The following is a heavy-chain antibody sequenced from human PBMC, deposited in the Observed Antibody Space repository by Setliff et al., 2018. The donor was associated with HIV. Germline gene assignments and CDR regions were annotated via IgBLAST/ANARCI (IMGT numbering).Heavy chain of an antibody. V-gene: IGHV4-59*11. CDR2: LYHGGST. Sequence: TLSLTCHISGVSISSHYWSWIRQSPGQGLEWIGYLYHGGSTNYNPSLKSRVTISVDTSKNQLSLKLNSVTAADTAVYYCARGRVEVVVEPEADIIAHYDYMDVWGKGTTVTVSS. CDR3: ARGRVEVVVEPEADIIAHYDYMDV. D-gene: IGHD2-21*01. CDR1: GVSISSHY. J-gene: IGHJ6*03.